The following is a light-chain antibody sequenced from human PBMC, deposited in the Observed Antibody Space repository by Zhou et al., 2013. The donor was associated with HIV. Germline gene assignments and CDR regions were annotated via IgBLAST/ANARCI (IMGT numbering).Light chain of an antibody. CDR2: GAS. J-gene: IGKJ1*01. Sequence: EIVLTQSPGTLSLFPGETATLSCRASQSVASNFLAWYQQKRGQAPRLLMYGASTRATGIPARFSGSGSGTEFTLTISSLQSEDFAVYYCQQYNNWPRTFGQGTKVEIK. CDR3: QQYNNWPRT. V-gene: IGKV3D-15*01. CDR1: QSVASN.